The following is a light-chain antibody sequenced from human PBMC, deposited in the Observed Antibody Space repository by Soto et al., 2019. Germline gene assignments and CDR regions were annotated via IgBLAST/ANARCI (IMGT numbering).Light chain of an antibody. CDR2: KVS. CDR3: MQGSHWPRA. J-gene: IGKJ1*01. V-gene: IGKV2-30*01. Sequence: EVVMTQSPLSLPVTLGQPASISCRSSQSLVNSDGNTYLNWFHQRPGQSPRRLIYKVSKRGSGVPDRVSGSGSGTDFTLRSSRVEAEDPGVYYCMQGSHWPRAFGQGTRVYIK. CDR1: QSLVNSDGNTY.